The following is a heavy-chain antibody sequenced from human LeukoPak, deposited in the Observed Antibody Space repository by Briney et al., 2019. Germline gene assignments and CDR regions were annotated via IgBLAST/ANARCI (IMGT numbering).Heavy chain of an antibody. Sequence: QPGGSLRLSCAASGFTFSTYAMSWVRQAPGKGLEWVSAISGSGGTTYYADSVKGRFTISRDNSKNTLYLQMNGLRAEDTAVYYCAKDQVVRGVIVSPTDYWGQGTLVTVSS. CDR1: GFTFSTYA. CDR3: AKDQVVRGVIVSPTDY. CDR2: ISGSGGTT. J-gene: IGHJ4*02. D-gene: IGHD3-10*01. V-gene: IGHV3-23*01.